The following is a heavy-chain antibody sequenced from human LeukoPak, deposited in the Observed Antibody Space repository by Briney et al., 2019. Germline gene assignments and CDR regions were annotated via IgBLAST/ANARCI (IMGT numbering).Heavy chain of an antibody. D-gene: IGHD3-10*01. CDR1: AGSISSYY. CDR2: IYTSGST. V-gene: IGHV4-4*07. Sequence: PSDTLSLTCTVSAGSISSYYWSWIRQPARKGLERIGRIYTSGSTNYNPSLKSRVTMSVDTSKNQFSLKLSAVTAADTAVYYCARVIRGGYSYYFDYWGQGTLVTVSS. J-gene: IGHJ4*02. CDR3: ARVIRGGYSYYFDY.